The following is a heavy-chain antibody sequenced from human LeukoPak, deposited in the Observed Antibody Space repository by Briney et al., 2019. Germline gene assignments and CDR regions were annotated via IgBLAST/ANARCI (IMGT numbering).Heavy chain of an antibody. Sequence: SETLSLTCTVSGGSMNNYYWTWIRQPPGKGLEWGGHIHYSGSTNYNPSLKSRVTTSGDTSKNQFSLKLSSVTAADTAVYYCARDRYMDVWGKGTTVTVSS. CDR1: GGSMNNYY. CDR2: IHYSGST. V-gene: IGHV4-59*01. CDR3: ARDRYMDV. J-gene: IGHJ6*03.